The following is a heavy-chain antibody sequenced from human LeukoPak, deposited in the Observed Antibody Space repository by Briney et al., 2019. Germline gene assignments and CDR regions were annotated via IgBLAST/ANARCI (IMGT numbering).Heavy chain of an antibody. CDR2: ISGSGGST. D-gene: IGHD3-22*01. J-gene: IGHJ4*02. CDR1: GFTFSSYA. CDR3: AKDDGNDSWYYYDSSVEYYFDY. Sequence: GGSLRLSCAASGFTFSSYAMSWVRQAPGEGLEWVSAISGSGGSTYYADSVKGRFTISRDNSKNTLYLQMNSLRAEDTAVYYCAKDDGNDSWYYYDSSVEYYFDYWGQGTLVTVSS. V-gene: IGHV3-23*01.